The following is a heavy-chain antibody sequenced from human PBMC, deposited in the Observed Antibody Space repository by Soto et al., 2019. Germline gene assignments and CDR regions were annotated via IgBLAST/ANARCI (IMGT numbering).Heavy chain of an antibody. J-gene: IGHJ4*02. CDR1: GFTFSSYW. CDR3: ARHDYGDYDGGEYFDY. D-gene: IGHD4-17*01. CDR2: IKQDGSEK. V-gene: IGHV3-7*01. Sequence: GGSLRLSCAASGFTFSSYWMSWVRQAPGKGLEWVANIKQDGSEKYYVDSVKGRFTISRDNAKNSLYLQMNSLRAEDTAVYYCARHDYGDYDGGEYFDYWGQGTLVTVSS.